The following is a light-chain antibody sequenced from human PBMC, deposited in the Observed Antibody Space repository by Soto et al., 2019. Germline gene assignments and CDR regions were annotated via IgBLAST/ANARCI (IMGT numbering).Light chain of an antibody. CDR1: QGISSA. Sequence: AIQLTQSPSSLSASVGDRVTITCRASQGISSALAWYQQKPGKAPKLLIYDSSSWESGVPSRFSGSGAGTDFTLTISSLQPEDFATYYCQQFNNYAWTFGQGTKVEIK. V-gene: IGKV1D-13*01. CDR2: DSS. CDR3: QQFNNYAWT. J-gene: IGKJ1*01.